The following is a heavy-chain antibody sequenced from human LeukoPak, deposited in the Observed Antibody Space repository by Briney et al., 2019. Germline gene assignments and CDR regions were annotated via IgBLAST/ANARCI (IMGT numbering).Heavy chain of an antibody. V-gene: IGHV1-2*02. CDR1: GGTFSSYA. CDR2: INPNSGGT. D-gene: IGHD5-18*01. CDR3: AAEVDTAMASGMDV. J-gene: IGHJ6*02. Sequence: ASVKVSCKASGGTFSSYAISWVRQAPGQGLEWMGWINPNSGGTNYAQKFQGRVTMTRDTSISTAYMELSRLRSDDTAVYYCAAEVDTAMASGMDVWGQGTTVTVSS.